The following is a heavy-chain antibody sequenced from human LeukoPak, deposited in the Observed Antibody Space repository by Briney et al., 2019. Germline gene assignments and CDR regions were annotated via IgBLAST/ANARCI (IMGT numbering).Heavy chain of an antibody. CDR2: ITGTHYTT. J-gene: IGHJ5*02. CDR1: GFTFSTFA. D-gene: IGHD4-17*01. V-gene: IGHV3-23*01. Sequence: GSLRPSCAASGFTFSTFAMTWVRQAPGKGLEWVSSITGTHYTTYNTDSVKGRFTISRDNSKNTLYLQMNSLRADDTAVYYCTKDPNGDYVGAFDPWGQGTLVTVSS. CDR3: TKDPNGDYVGAFDP.